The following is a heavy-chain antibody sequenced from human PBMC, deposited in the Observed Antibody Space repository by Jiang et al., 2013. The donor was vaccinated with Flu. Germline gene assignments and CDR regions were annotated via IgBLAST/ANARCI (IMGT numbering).Heavy chain of an antibody. Sequence: QLLESGGGSVQPGGSLRLSCAASGFTFSSHWMSWVRQAPGKGLEWVASMKQDGSGEYYVDSVKGRFTIARDNAKKSVYLQMNSLGVEDTAVYYCARDNFGGMDVWGQGTTVTVSS. J-gene: IGHJ6*02. D-gene: IGHD1-20*01. CDR3: ARDNFGGMDV. CDR2: MKQDGSGE. V-gene: IGHV3-7*03. CDR1: GFTFSSHW.